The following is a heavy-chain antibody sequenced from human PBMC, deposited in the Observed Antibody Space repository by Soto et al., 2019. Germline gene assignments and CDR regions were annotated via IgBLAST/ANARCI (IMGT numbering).Heavy chain of an antibody. J-gene: IGHJ4*02. CDR2: ISGTGSST. CDR3: AKGRQWLVYYFDY. CDR1: GFTFSTSA. D-gene: IGHD6-19*01. V-gene: IGHV3-23*01. Sequence: GGSLRVSCEGSGFTFSTSAMSWVRQVPGKGLEWVSGISGTGSSTYYADSVKGRFSISRDNSKTTVYLQMNSLRADDTAEYYCAKGRQWLVYYFDYWGPGILVTVSS.